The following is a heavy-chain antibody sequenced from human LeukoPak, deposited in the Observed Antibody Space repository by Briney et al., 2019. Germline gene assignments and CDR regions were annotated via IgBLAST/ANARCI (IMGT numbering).Heavy chain of an antibody. J-gene: IGHJ4*02. Sequence: ASVKVSCKASGYTFTGYYMHWVRQAPGQGLEWMGWINPNSGGTNYAQKFQGRVTMTRDTSISTACMELSRLRSDDTAVYYCARGGYYDSSGYSTTDYWGQGTLVTVSS. V-gene: IGHV1-2*02. CDR3: ARGGYYDSSGYSTTDY. CDR1: GYTFTGYY. D-gene: IGHD3-22*01. CDR2: INPNSGGT.